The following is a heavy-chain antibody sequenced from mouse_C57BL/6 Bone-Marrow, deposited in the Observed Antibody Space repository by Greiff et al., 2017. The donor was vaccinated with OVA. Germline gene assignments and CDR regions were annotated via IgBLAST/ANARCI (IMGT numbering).Heavy chain of an antibody. Sequence: VQLKQPGTELVKPGASVKLSCKASGYTFTSYWMHWVKQSNGKSLEWIGVINPNYGTTSYNQKFKGKATLTVDQSSSTAYMQLNSLTSEDSAVYYCARSIYYYGSSYPWWYFDVWGTGTTVTVSS. CDR3: ARSIYYYGSSYPWWYFDV. D-gene: IGHD1-1*01. CDR1: GYTFTSYW. J-gene: IGHJ1*03. V-gene: IGHV1-39*01. CDR2: INPNYGTT.